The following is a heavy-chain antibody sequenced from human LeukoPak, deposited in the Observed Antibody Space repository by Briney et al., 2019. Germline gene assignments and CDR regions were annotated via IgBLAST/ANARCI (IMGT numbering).Heavy chain of an antibody. J-gene: IGHJ4*02. CDR1: GFTFRSYA. CDR3: ARAQRGYSYGHDY. Sequence: GGSLTLSCAAWGFTFRSYAVIGARRAPGRGREGVSAISGSGRSTYSEDYVKGRFTISRDNAKTSLYLQMNSLRAEDTAVYYCARAQRGYSYGHDYWGQGTLVTVSS. D-gene: IGHD5-18*01. CDR2: ISGSGRST. V-gene: IGHV3-23*01.